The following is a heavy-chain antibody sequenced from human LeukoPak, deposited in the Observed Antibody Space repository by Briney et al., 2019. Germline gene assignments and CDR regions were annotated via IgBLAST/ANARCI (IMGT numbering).Heavy chain of an antibody. J-gene: IGHJ5*02. Sequence: ASVKVSCKASGYTFTSYDINWVRQATGQGLEWMGWMNPNSGSTGYAQKFQGRVTITRNTSISTAYMELSSLRSEDTAVYYCARVPEERWFDPWGQGTLVTVSS. CDR2: MNPNSGST. D-gene: IGHD1-1*01. V-gene: IGHV1-8*03. CDR1: GYTFTSYD. CDR3: ARVPEERWFDP.